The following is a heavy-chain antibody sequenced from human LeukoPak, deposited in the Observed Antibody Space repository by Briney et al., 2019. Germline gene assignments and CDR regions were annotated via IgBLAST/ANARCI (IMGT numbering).Heavy chain of an antibody. Sequence: SETLSLTCTVSGGSISSYYWSWIRQPPGKGLEWIGSIYHSGITYYNPSLNSRVSISVDTSRNQFSLKLSSVTAADTAVYYCVRGGYYYDSSGVIWGQGTLVTVSS. CDR1: GGSISSYY. D-gene: IGHD3-22*01. V-gene: IGHV4-38-2*02. CDR2: IYHSGIT. J-gene: IGHJ4*02. CDR3: VRGGYYYDSSGVI.